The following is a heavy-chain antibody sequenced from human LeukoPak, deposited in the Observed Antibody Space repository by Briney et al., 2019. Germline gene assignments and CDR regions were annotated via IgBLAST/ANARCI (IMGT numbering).Heavy chain of an antibody. J-gene: IGHJ2*01. CDR2: IYYSGST. CDR1: GGSISSYY. Sequence: TSETLSLTCTVSGGSISSYYWSWIRQPPGKGLEWIGYIYYSGSTNYNPSLKSRVTISVDPSKNQFSLKLSSVTAADTAVYYCARQGGGFWYFDLWGRGTLVTVSS. CDR3: ARQGGGFWYFDL. V-gene: IGHV4-59*08. D-gene: IGHD6-25*01.